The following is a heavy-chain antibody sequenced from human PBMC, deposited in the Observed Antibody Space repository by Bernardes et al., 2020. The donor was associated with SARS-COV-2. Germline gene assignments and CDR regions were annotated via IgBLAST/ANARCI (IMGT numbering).Heavy chain of an antibody. CDR1: GFTFSSYG. D-gene: IGHD1-26*01. Sequence: GSLRLSCAASGFTFSSYGMHWVRQAPGKGLEWVAVIWYDGSNKYYADSVKGRFTISRDNSKNTLYLQMNSLRAEDTAVYYCAREGVVGATTGMDVWGQGTTVTVSS. CDR3: AREGVVGATTGMDV. V-gene: IGHV3-33*01. CDR2: IWYDGSNK. J-gene: IGHJ6*02.